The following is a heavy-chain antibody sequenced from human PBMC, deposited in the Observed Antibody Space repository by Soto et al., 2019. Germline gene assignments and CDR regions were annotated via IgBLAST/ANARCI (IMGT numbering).Heavy chain of an antibody. CDR3: TRLLGAPGV. CDR2: IRSKANSYAT. J-gene: IGHJ4*02. V-gene: IGHV3-73*01. Sequence: GGSLRLSCAASGFTFSGSAMYWVRQASGKGLEWVGRIRSKANSYATAYAASVKGRFTISRDDSKNTAYLQMSSLKTEDTAVYYCTRLLGAPGVWGQGTLVTVSS. CDR1: GFTFSGSA. D-gene: IGHD2-8*01.